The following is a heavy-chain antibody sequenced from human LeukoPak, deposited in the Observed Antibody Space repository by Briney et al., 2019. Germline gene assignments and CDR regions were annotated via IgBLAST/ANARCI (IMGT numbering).Heavy chain of an antibody. D-gene: IGHD5-18*01. CDR2: INSDDSRT. Sequence: GGSLRLSCAASGFTFSAFWMHWVRQAPGKGLVWVSRINSDDSRTTYADSVKGRFTISRDNAKNTLYLQMNSLRADDTALYYCAKDTRGYSYGSYFDYWGQGTLVTVSS. J-gene: IGHJ4*02. V-gene: IGHV3-74*01. CDR3: AKDTRGYSYGSYFDY. CDR1: GFTFSAFW.